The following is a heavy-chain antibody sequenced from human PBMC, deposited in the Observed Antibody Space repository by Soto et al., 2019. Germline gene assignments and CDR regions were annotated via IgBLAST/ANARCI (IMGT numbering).Heavy chain of an antibody. CDR1: GFTFSRYW. CDR3: AKSGSCVAVTKELYAY. CDR2: ISGSGGST. D-gene: IGHD2-21*02. V-gene: IGHV3-23*01. Sequence: GGSLRLSCAAPGFTFSRYWMHWVGQAPGKGLVWVSAISGSGGSTYYADSVKGRFTISRDNSKNTLYLQMNSLRAEDTAVYYCAKSGSCVAVTKELYAYWGQGSLVTVSS. J-gene: IGHJ1*01.